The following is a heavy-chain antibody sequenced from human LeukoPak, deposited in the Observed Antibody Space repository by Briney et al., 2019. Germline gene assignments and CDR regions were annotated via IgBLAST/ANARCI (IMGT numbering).Heavy chain of an antibody. V-gene: IGHV1-2*02. Sequence: ASVKVSSKASGYTLTGYYMHWVRQAPGQGLEWMGWINPNSGGTNYAQKFQGRVTMTRDTSISTAYMELSRLRSDDTAVYYCAREGNGEYYFDYWGQGTLVTVSS. CDR3: AREGNGEYYFDY. CDR1: GYTLTGYY. CDR2: INPNSGGT. J-gene: IGHJ4*02. D-gene: IGHD3-10*01.